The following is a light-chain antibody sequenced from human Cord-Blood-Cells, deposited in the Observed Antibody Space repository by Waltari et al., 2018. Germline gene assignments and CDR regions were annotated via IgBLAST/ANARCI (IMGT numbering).Light chain of an antibody. CDR1: QSVSSSY. V-gene: IGKV3-20*01. CDR2: GAS. J-gene: IGKJ2*01. Sequence: EIVLTQSPGTLSLSPGARATFSCRASQSVSSSYLAWYQQKPGQAPRLLSYGASSRATGIPDRFSGSGSGTDFTLTISRLEPEDFAVYYCQQYGSSPMYTFGQGTKLEIK. CDR3: QQYGSSPMYT.